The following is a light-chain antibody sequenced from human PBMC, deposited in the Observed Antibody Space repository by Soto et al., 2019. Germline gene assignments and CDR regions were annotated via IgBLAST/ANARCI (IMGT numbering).Light chain of an antibody. J-gene: IGKJ1*01. Sequence: DIQRTKVPSSLRGSVGGSVTMPFRASQTISRWLAWYQQKPGKAPKLLIYDASTLESGVPSRFSGRGSGTEFTLTISSLQPDDFATYYCQQYNSYWTFGQGTRVEIK. CDR3: QQYNSYWT. CDR1: QTISRW. V-gene: IGKV1-5*01. CDR2: DAS.